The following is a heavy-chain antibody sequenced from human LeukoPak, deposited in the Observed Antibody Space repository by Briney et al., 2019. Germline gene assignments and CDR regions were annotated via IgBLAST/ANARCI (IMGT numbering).Heavy chain of an antibody. V-gene: IGHV1-8*01. J-gene: IGHJ5*02. Sequence: ASVKVSCKASGYTFTSYDINWVRQATGQGLEWMGWMNPNSGNTGYAQKFQGRVTMTRNTSISTAYMELSSLRSEGTAVYYCARGGIAAAAHDPWGQGTLVTVSS. CDR1: GYTFTSYD. CDR2: MNPNSGNT. D-gene: IGHD6-13*01. CDR3: ARGGIAAAAHDP.